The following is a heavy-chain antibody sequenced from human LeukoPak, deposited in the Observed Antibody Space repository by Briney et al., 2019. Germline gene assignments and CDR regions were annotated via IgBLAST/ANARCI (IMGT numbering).Heavy chain of an antibody. V-gene: IGHV2-5*02. CDR2: IYWDDDK. Sequence: ESGPTLVKPTQTLTLTCTFSGFSLSTSGVGVGWIRQPPGKALEWLALIYWDDDKRYSPSLKSRLTITKDTSKNQVVLTMTNMDPVDTATYYCAHSLYYYDSSGYQFDYWGQGTLVTVSS. J-gene: IGHJ4*02. CDR3: AHSLYYYDSSGYQFDY. D-gene: IGHD3-22*01. CDR1: GFSLSTSGVG.